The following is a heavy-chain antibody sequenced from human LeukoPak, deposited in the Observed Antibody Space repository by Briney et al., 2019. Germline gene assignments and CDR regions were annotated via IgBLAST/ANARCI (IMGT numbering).Heavy chain of an antibody. V-gene: IGHV4-38-2*02. Sequence: SETLSLTCTVSGDSISSAYYWAWIRQPPGKGLEWIGSIYHSGGTYYNSSLKSRVTISVDTSKNQFSLKLSSVTATDTAVYYCARELHSGSHNFDYWGQGTQVTVSS. CDR2: IYHSGGT. D-gene: IGHD1-26*01. J-gene: IGHJ4*02. CDR1: GDSISSAYY. CDR3: ARELHSGSHNFDY.